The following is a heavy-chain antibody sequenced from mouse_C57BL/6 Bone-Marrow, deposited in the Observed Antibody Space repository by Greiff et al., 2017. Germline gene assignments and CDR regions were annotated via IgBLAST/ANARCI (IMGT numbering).Heavy chain of an antibody. CDR3: VPDGYYGY. V-gene: IGHV8-12*01. J-gene: IGHJ2*01. Sequence: QVTLKECGPGILQSSQTLSLTCSFSGFSLSTSGMGVSWIRQPSGKGLEWLAHIYWDDDKRYNPSLKSRLTISKDTSRNQVFLKITSVDTADTATYYCVPDGYYGYWGQGTTLTVSS. CDR1: GFSLSTSGMG. D-gene: IGHD2-3*01. CDR2: IYWDDDK.